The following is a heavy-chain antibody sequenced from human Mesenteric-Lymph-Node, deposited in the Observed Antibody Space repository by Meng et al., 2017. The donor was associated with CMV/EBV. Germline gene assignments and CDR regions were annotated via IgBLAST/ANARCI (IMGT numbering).Heavy chain of an antibody. J-gene: IGHJ4*02. CDR1: GFTFSSYA. V-gene: IGHV3-30*04. CDR3: AREVIGDGSLAFDY. Sequence: GGSLRLSCAASGFTFSSYAMHWVRQAPGKGLEWVAVITYDGSNKYYADSVKGRFTISRDNSKNTLYLQMNSLRAEDTAVYFCAREVIGDGSLAFDYWGQGTLVTVSS. CDR2: ITYDGSNK. D-gene: IGHD1-26*01.